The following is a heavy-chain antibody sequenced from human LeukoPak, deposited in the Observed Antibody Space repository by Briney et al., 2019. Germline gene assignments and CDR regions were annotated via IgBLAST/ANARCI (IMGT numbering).Heavy chain of an antibody. D-gene: IGHD2/OR15-2a*01. V-gene: IGHV4-34*01. CDR2: INHSGST. Sequence: SETLSLTCAVYGGSFTGYYWSWIRQPPGKGLEWIGEINHSGSTNYDPSLKRRVTISVDTSKNQFSLKLSSVTAADTAVYYCARVNGIVSFWGQGTLVTVSS. J-gene: IGHJ4*02. CDR3: ARVNGIVSF. CDR1: GGSFTGYY.